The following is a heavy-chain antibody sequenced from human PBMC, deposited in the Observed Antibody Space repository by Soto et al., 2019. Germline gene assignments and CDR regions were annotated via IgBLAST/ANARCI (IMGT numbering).Heavy chain of an antibody. Sequence: ASVKVSCKASGYTFTNYGINWVRQAPGQGLQWMGWISAYNGDTNYVQRFQGRVLMTTDKSTNTAYMELRSLRSDDTAVYYCARGVAEDFWKSYSPHYYGLDVWGQGTTVTVSS. V-gene: IGHV1-18*04. D-gene: IGHD3-3*01. CDR1: GYTFTNYG. J-gene: IGHJ6*02. CDR2: ISAYNGDT. CDR3: ARGVAEDFWKSYSPHYYGLDV.